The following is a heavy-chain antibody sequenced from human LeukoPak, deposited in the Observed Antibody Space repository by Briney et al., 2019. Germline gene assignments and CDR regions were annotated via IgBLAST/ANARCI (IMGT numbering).Heavy chain of an antibody. CDR2: ISGSGGST. V-gene: IGHV3-23*01. D-gene: IGHD3-10*01. Sequence: PGGSLRLSCAASGFTFSSYAMSWVRQAPGKGLEWVSAISGSGGSTYYADSVKGRFTISRDNSKNTLYLQMNSLRAEDTAVYYCAKDDLTVRGVTTFFDYWGQGTLVTVSS. CDR3: AKDDLTVRGVTTFFDY. J-gene: IGHJ4*02. CDR1: GFTFSSYA.